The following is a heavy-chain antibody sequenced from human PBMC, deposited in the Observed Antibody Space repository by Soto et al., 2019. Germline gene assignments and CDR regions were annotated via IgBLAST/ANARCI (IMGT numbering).Heavy chain of an antibody. D-gene: IGHD6-6*01. CDR3: ARLLGYSSSSGEFDY. V-gene: IGHV4-59*01. Sequence: SETLSLTCTVSGGSISSYYWSWIRQPPGKGLEWIGYIYYSGSTNYNPSLKNRVTISVDTSKNQFSLKLSSVTAADTAVYYCARLLGYSSSSGEFDYWGQGTLVTVSS. CDR1: GGSISSYY. J-gene: IGHJ4*02. CDR2: IYYSGST.